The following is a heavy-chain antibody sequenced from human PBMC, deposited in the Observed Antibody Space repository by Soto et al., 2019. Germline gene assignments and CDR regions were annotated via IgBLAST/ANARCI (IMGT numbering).Heavy chain of an antibody. D-gene: IGHD2-2*01. J-gene: IGHJ1*01. CDR1: GFSFSSYW. Sequence: VQLVESGGGLVQPGGSLRLSCAASGFSFSSYWMHWVRHAPGKGLVWVSRINSDGSSATYADSVKGRFTISRDNAKDARYLLMHSLTPEDTAVYYCAKGVPAATRYFQHWGQGTLVTVSS. CDR3: AKGVPAATRYFQH. CDR2: INSDGSSA. V-gene: IGHV3-74*01.